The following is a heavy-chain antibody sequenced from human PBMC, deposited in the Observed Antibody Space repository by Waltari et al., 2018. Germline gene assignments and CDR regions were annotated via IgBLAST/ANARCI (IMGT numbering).Heavy chain of an antibody. CDR1: GYTFTGSY. CDR3: ARPYYYGSGSYRY. Sequence: QVQLVQSGAEVKKPGASVKVSCTASGYTFTGSYWPWLRQAPGQGLEWMGRINPNSGGTNYAQKFQGRVTMTRDTSISTAYMELSRLRSDDTAVYYCARPYYYGSGSYRYWGQGTLVTVSS. J-gene: IGHJ4*02. D-gene: IGHD3-10*01. V-gene: IGHV1-2*06. CDR2: INPNSGGT.